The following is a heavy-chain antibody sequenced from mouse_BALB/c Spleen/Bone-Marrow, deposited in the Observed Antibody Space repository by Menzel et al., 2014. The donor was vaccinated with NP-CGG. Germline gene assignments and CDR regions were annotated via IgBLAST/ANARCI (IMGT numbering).Heavy chain of an antibody. J-gene: IGHJ4*01. CDR2: INPSNGGT. CDR1: GYTLTSYY. Sequence: VQLQQSGAELVKPGASVKLSCKASGYTLTSYYMYWVKQRPGQGLEWFGEINPSNGGTNFNEKFKNKATLTVDKSSSTAYMQLSSLTSEDPAVYHCSRGRRDALDYWGQGTSVTVSS. V-gene: IGHV1S81*02. CDR3: SRGRRDALDY.